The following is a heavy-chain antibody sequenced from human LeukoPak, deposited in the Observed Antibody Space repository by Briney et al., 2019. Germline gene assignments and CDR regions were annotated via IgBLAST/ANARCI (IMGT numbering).Heavy chain of an antibody. CDR3: ARAPVHDFWSGYGGYFDY. D-gene: IGHD3-3*01. CDR2: INPNSGGT. V-gene: IGHV1-2*02. J-gene: IGHJ4*02. CDR1: GYTFTGYY. Sequence: ASVKVSCKASGYTFTGYYMHWVRQAPGQGLEWMGWINPNSGGTNYAQKFQGRVTMTRDTSISTAYTELSRLRSDDTAVYYCARAPVHDFWSGYGGYFDYWGQGTLVTVSS.